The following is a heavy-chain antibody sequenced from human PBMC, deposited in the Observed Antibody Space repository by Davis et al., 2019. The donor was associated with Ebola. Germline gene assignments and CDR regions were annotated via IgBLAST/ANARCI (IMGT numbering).Heavy chain of an antibody. Sequence: GESLKISCKGSGYSFTSYWIVWVRQMPGKGLEWMGNIYPGDSDSRYSPSFQGQVTLSADQSISTAYLQWKSLRASDTAIYYCARQGGGSGRLTSFDSWGQGTLVTVSS. J-gene: IGHJ4*02. CDR2: IYPGDSDS. D-gene: IGHD1-26*01. CDR1: GYSFTSYW. CDR3: ARQGGGSGRLTSFDS. V-gene: IGHV5-51*01.